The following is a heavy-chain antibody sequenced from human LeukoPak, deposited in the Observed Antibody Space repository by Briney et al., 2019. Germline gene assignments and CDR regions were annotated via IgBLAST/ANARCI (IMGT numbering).Heavy chain of an antibody. CDR1: GGSFSGYY. J-gene: IGHJ4*02. Sequence: SETLSLTCAVYGGSFSGYYWSWIRQPPGKGLEWIGEINHSGSTNYNPSLKSRVTISVDTSKNQFSLKRSSVTAADTAVYYCARGSNYDYVWGSYRYGYWGQGTLVTVSS. CDR3: ARGSNYDYVWGSYRYGY. D-gene: IGHD3-16*02. CDR2: INHSGST. V-gene: IGHV4-34*01.